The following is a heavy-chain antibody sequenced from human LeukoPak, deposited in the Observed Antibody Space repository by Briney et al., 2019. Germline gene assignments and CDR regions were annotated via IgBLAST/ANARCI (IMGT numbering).Heavy chain of an antibody. V-gene: IGHV3-7*03. Sequence: PGGPLRLSCAASGFVFSSYWMTRVRQAPGKGLEWVASINEGGSGKYYVDSVKGRFTISRDNAQKSLYLEMHSLRAEDTAVYYCARAVTSTEGYWGQGTLVTVSS. J-gene: IGHJ4*02. D-gene: IGHD4-17*01. CDR2: INEGGSGK. CDR1: GFVFSSYW. CDR3: ARAVTSTEGY.